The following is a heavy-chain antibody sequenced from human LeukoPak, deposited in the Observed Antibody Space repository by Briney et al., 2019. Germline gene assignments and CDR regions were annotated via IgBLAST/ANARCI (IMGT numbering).Heavy chain of an antibody. CDR1: GFNFANHA. D-gene: IGHD2-21*01. V-gene: IGHV3-23*01. Sequence: PGGSLRLSCAASGFNFANHAMSWVRQTPGKGLEWVSAISGGGDSTYYADSVKGRFTISRDNSKNTLYLQMNSLRAEDTAIFYCAKDIATYSACFDYWGQGTLVIVSS. CDR2: ISGGGDST. J-gene: IGHJ4*02. CDR3: AKDIATYSACFDY.